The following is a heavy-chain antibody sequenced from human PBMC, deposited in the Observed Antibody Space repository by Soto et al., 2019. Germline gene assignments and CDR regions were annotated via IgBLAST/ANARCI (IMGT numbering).Heavy chain of an antibody. CDR3: AREEGRKEEF. D-gene: IGHD3-10*01. J-gene: IGHJ3*01. Sequence: QVQLVESGGGVVQPGRSLRLSCTASGFTFSIYAMHWVRQAPGKGLEWVAVISYDGRNKYYADSVKGRFTVSRDNSKNSLYRKKNSRRREDAAVYYCAREEGRKEEFWGQGKMVPVSS. CDR2: ISYDGRNK. V-gene: IGHV3-30*04. CDR1: GFTFSIYA.